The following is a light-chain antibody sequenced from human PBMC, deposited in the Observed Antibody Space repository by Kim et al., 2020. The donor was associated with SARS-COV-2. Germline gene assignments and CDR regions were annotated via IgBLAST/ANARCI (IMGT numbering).Light chain of an antibody. CDR1: KWGNKC. CDR2: PDS. CDR3: QAWDSSTVV. Sequence: VSPRRTTSITYSGDKWGNKCASWYQQKPGQSPVLVIYPDSTRPSGIPERFSGSNSGNTATLTISGTQAMDEADYYCQAWDSSTVVFGGGTQLTVL. V-gene: IGLV3-1*01. J-gene: IGLJ2*01.